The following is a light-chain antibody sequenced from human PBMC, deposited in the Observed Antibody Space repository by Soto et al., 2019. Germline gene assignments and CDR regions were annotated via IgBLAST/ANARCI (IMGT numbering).Light chain of an antibody. CDR3: QQFGTSPLT. CDR1: HSVSSSY. J-gene: IGKJ4*02. V-gene: IGKV3-20*01. CDR2: GAS. Sequence: EIVLTQSPGARALSPGEQATLSCRASHSVSSSYLAWYQQKPGQAPRLLIYGASSRATGIPDRFSGRGSGTDFTLTISRLEPEDFAVYYCQQFGTSPLTFGGGTKVDIK.